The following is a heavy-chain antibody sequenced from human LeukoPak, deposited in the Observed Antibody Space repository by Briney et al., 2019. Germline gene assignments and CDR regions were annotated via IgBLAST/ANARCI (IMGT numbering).Heavy chain of an antibody. CDR3: ARDREYYYDSSGYSGNAFDI. CDR1: GYTFTSYG. Sequence: ASVKVSCKASGYTFTSYGISWVRQAPGQGLGWMGWISGYNGNTNYAQNLQGRVTMTTDTSTSTAYMELRSLRSDDTAVYYCARDREYYYDSSGYSGNAFDIWGQGTMVTVSS. D-gene: IGHD3-22*01. CDR2: ISGYNGNT. V-gene: IGHV1-18*01. J-gene: IGHJ3*02.